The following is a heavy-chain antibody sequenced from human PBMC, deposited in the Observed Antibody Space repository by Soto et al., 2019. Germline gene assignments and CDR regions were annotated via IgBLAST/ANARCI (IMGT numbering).Heavy chain of an antibody. CDR1: GDSISGYY. CDR3: ARSGTYSGYDSMYFGL. D-gene: IGHD5-12*01. Sequence: PSETLSLTCTVSGDSISGYYWSWIRLPPGKGLEWIGYIYFSGSTKYSPSLKSRITMSLDTSKNQFSLTLTSVTAADTAVYYCARSGTYSGYDSMYFGLWGQGSLVTVSS. CDR2: IYFSGST. V-gene: IGHV4-59*01. J-gene: IGHJ5*02.